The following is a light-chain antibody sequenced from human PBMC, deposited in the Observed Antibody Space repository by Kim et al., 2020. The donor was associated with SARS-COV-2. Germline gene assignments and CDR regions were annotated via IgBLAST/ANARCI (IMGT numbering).Light chain of an antibody. CDR1: SSNIGSNT. Sequence: GQRVTLACSGRSSNIGSNTVNWYQQLPGTAPKLLIYSNNQRPSGVPDRFSGSKSGTSASLAISGLQSEDEADYYCAAWDDSLKDVVFGGGTQLTVL. CDR3: AAWDDSLKDVV. J-gene: IGLJ2*01. CDR2: SNN. V-gene: IGLV1-44*01.